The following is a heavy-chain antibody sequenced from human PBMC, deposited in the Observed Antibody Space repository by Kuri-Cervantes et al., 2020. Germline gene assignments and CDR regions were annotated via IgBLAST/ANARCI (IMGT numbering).Heavy chain of an antibody. CDR2: INPSGGST. CDR1: GYTFTSYY. V-gene: IGHV1-46*01. CDR3: ARDRFYFYDSSGYYGDAFDF. J-gene: IGHJ3*01. D-gene: IGHD3-22*01. Sequence: ASVKVSCKASGYTFTSYYMHWVRQAPGQGLEWMGIINPSGGSTSYAQKFQGRVTMTRDTSTSTVYMELSSLRSEDTAVYYCARDRFYFYDSSGYYGDAFDFWGQGTVVTVSS.